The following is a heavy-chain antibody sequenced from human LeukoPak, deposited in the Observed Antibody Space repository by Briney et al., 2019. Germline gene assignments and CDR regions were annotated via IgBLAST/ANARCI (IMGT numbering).Heavy chain of an antibody. D-gene: IGHD3-9*01. CDR3: ARSSVDLYYYMDV. Sequence: TSETLSLTCTVSGGSISSSSYYWGWIRQPPGKGLEWIGSIYYSGSTYYNPSLKSRVTISVDTSKNQFSLKLSSVTAADTAVYYCARSSVDLYYYMDVWGKGTTVTVSS. J-gene: IGHJ6*03. CDR1: GGSISSSSYY. V-gene: IGHV4-39*07. CDR2: IYYSGST.